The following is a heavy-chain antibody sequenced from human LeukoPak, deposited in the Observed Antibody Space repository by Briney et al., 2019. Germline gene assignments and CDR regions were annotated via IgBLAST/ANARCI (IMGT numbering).Heavy chain of an antibody. CDR2: IYSGGTT. V-gene: IGHV3-66*04. CDR1: GFTVSSNY. CDR3: ASQSTPVLPFDI. Sequence: GGSLRLSCAVSGFTVSSNYISWVRQAPGKGLECVSVIYSGGTTYYADSVKGRFTISRDNSKNTLYLQMNSLRAEDTAVYYCASQSTPVLPFDIWGQGTMVTVSS. J-gene: IGHJ3*02.